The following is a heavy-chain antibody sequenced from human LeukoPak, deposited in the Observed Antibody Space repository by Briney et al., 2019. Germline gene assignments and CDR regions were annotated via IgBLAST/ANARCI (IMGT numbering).Heavy chain of an antibody. D-gene: IGHD4-11*01. Sequence: GGSLRLSCAASGFTFSSYWMSWVRQAPGKGLELVANIQQDGSDKYYVDSVKGRFTISRDNARNSLYLQMNSLRAEDTAVYYCARDSNSNSWGIRYYFDYWGQGTLVTVSS. J-gene: IGHJ4*02. V-gene: IGHV3-7*01. CDR3: ARDSNSNSWGIRYYFDY. CDR2: IQQDGSDK. CDR1: GFTFSSYW.